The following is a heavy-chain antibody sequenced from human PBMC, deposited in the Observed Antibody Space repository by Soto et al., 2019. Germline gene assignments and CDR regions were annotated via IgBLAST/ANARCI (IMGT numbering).Heavy chain of an antibody. Sequence: GGSLRLSCAASGFTFSSYGMHWVRQAPGKGLEWVAVIWYDASNKYYADSVKGRFTISRDNSKNTLYLQMNSLRAEATAVYYCARDRIAVTIAPTGMDVWGQGTTVTVSS. D-gene: IGHD6-19*01. CDR3: ARDRIAVTIAPTGMDV. CDR1: GFTFSSYG. CDR2: IWYDASNK. J-gene: IGHJ6*01. V-gene: IGHV3-33*01.